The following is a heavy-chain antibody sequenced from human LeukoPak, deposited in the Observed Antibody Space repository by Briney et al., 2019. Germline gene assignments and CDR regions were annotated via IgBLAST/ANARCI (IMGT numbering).Heavy chain of an antibody. V-gene: IGHV1-2*02. CDR1: GYTFTGYY. Sequence: ASVKVSCKASGYTFTGYYMHWVRQAPGQGLEWMGWINPNSGDTNYAQNFQGRVTMTRDTSISTAYMGLTNLRSDDTAVYSCARDQHHAFDIWGQGTMVTVSS. CDR3: ARDQHHAFDI. CDR2: INPNSGDT. J-gene: IGHJ3*02.